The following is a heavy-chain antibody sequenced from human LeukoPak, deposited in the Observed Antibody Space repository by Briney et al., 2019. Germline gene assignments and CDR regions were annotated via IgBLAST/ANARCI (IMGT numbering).Heavy chain of an antibody. J-gene: IGHJ4*02. CDR2: INPSGGST. CDR3: AREPMVQPQSSSNNVFDY. Sequence: GASVKVSCKASGYTFTSYYMHWVRQAPGQGLEWMGIINPSGGSTSYAQKFQGRVTMTRDTSTSTVYMELSSLRSEDTAVYYCAREPMVQPQSSSNNVFDYWGQGTLVTVSS. V-gene: IGHV1-46*01. D-gene: IGHD6-6*01. CDR1: GYTFTSYY.